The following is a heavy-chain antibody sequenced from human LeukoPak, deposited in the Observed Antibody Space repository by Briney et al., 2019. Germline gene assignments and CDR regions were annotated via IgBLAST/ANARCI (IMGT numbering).Heavy chain of an antibody. J-gene: IGHJ5*02. CDR1: GFTFSNYG. CDR3: ARDLTGIGVYVA. CDR2: ISGTGGST. Sequence: PGGSLRLSCAASGFTFSNYGMSWVRQAPGKGLEWISGISGTGGSTYYADSVKGRFTISRDNAKNSLSLQMNSLRAEDTAVYYCARDLTGIGVYVAWGQGTLVTVSS. D-gene: IGHD5/OR15-5a*01. V-gene: IGHV3-23*01.